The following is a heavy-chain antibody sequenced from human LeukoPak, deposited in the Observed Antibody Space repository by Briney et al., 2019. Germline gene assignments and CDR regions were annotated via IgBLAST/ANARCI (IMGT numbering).Heavy chain of an antibody. V-gene: IGHV1-46*01. J-gene: IGHJ4*02. Sequence: ASVKVSCKASGFTLTTYYMHWVRQAPGQGPEWMGLINPSGGSADYALKFQGRVSMTWDISTSTAYMELRSLRSDDTAVYYCARGEGYCSGGSCYPAFDYWGQGTLVTVSS. CDR1: GFTLTTYY. CDR3: ARGEGYCSGGSCYPAFDY. CDR2: INPSGGSA. D-gene: IGHD2-15*01.